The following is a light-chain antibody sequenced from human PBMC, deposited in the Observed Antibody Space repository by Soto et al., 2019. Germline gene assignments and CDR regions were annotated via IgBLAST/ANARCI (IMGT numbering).Light chain of an antibody. CDR2: GAS. Sequence: EIVLTQSPATLSVSPGERATLSCRASQSVSSTLAWYQQKPGQAPRILIYGASTRATGIPARFSGSGSGTECTLTISSMQSEDFAVYYCQQYNNWPSYTFGQGTKLEIK. J-gene: IGKJ2*01. CDR3: QQYNNWPSYT. CDR1: QSVSST. V-gene: IGKV3-15*01.